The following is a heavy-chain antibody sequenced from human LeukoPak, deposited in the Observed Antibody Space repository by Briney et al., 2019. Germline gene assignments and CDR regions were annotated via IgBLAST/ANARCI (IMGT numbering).Heavy chain of an antibody. CDR3: ARVYDFWSGQDYYFDY. D-gene: IGHD3-3*01. CDR1: GYSISSGYY. CDR2: IYHSGST. Sequence: PPETLSLSCTVSGYSISSGYYWGWIRQPPGKGLEWIGSIYHSGSTYYNPSLKSRVTISVDTSKNQFSLKLSSVTAADTAVYYCARVYDFWSGQDYYFDYWGQGTLVTVSS. J-gene: IGHJ4*02. V-gene: IGHV4-38-2*02.